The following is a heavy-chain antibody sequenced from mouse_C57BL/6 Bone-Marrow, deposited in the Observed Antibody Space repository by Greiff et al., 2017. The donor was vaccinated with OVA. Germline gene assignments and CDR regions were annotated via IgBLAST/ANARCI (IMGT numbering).Heavy chain of an antibody. CDR2: INPGSGGT. J-gene: IGHJ2*01. V-gene: IGHV1-54*01. CDR1: GYAFTNYL. CDR3: ARKDDGSFDY. D-gene: IGHD2-12*01. Sequence: VKLMESGAELVRPGTSVKVSCKASGYAFTNYLIEWVKQRPGQGLEWIGVINPGSGGTNYNEKFKGKATLTADKSSSTAYMQLSSLTSEDSAVYFCARKDDGSFDYWGQGTTLTVSA.